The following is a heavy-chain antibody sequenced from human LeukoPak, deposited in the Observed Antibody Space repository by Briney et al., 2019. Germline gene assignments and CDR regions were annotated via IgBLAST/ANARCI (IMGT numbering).Heavy chain of an antibody. V-gene: IGHV3-21*01. Sequence: GGSLRLSCAASGFTFSSHGMQWVRQAPSKWLEWVSSISSSSSYIYYADSVKGRFTISRDNAKNSLYLQMNSLRAEDTAVYYCASVYSYPTTDYWGQGTLVTVSS. J-gene: IGHJ4*02. CDR2: ISSSSSYI. CDR3: ASVYSYPTTDY. CDR1: GFTFSSHG. D-gene: IGHD5-18*01.